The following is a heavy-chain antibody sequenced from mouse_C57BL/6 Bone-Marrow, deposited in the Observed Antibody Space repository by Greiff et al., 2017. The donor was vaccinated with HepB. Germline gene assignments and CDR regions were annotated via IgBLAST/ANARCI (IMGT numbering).Heavy chain of an antibody. D-gene: IGHD1-1*02. CDR3: ARKVAHYYAMDY. J-gene: IGHJ4*01. V-gene: IGHV5-17*01. CDR1: GFTFSDYG. CDR2: ISSGSSTI. Sequence: EVKVVESGGGLVKPGGSLKLSCAASGFTFSDYGMHWVRQAPEKGLQWVAYISSGSSTIYYADTVKGRFTISRDNAKNTLFLQMTSLRSEDTAMYYCARKVAHYYAMDYWGQGTSVTVSS.